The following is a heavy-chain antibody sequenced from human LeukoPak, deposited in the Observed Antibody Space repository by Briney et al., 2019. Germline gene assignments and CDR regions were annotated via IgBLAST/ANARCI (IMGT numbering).Heavy chain of an antibody. CDR3: AKDWGETYYYDSSGYLEDY. Sequence: PGGSLRLSCAASGFTFSSYAMCWVREAPGKGLEWVSAISGSGGSTYYADSVKGRFTISRDNSKNTLYLQMNSLRAEDTAVYYCAKDWGETYYYDSSGYLEDYWGQGTLVTVSS. D-gene: IGHD3-22*01. CDR1: GFTFSSYA. CDR2: ISGSGGST. J-gene: IGHJ4*02. V-gene: IGHV3-23*01.